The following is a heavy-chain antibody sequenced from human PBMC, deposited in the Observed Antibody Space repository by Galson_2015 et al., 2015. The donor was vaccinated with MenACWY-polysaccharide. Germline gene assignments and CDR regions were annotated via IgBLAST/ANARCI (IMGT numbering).Heavy chain of an antibody. CDR2: ISSSGSTI. CDR1: GFTFSDYY. V-gene: IGHV3-11*01. J-gene: IGHJ4*02. CDR3: ARGEYGDKSEGY. D-gene: IGHD4-17*01. Sequence: SLRLSCAASGFTFSDYYMSWLRRAPGKGLVWVSYISSSGSTIYYADSVKGRFTISRDNAKNSLYLQMNSLRAEDTAVYYCARGEYGDKSEGYWGQGTLVTVSS.